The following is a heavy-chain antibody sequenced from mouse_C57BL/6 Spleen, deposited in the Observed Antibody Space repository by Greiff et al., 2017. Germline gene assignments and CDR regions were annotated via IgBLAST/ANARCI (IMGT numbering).Heavy chain of an antibody. CDR1: GYTFTSYK. V-gene: IGHV1-4*01. CDR2: INPGSGYT. CDR3: SRSTVALDY. D-gene: IGHD1-1*01. Sequence: VQLQQSGAELARPGASVTMSCTASGYTFTSYKMHWVKQRPGQGLEWIGYINPGSGYTKYNQKFKDKATITADKSSSTADMQLSSLTSEDSAVYYCSRSTVALDYWGQGTTLTVSS. J-gene: IGHJ2*01.